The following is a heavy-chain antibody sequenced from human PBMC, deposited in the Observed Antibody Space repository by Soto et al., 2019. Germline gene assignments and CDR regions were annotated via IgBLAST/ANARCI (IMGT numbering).Heavy chain of an antibody. Sequence: SETLSLTCTVSGGALSTYYWSLIRQAPGKGLEWIGYIYYSGSTNYNPSLKSRVTISVDTSKNQFSLKVSSVTAADTAVYYCARDSTGDYYDSSGQYYYYYYGMDVWVQGTTFTVSS. D-gene: IGHD3-22*01. CDR1: GGALSTYY. V-gene: IGHV4-59*01. CDR2: IYYSGST. CDR3: ARDSTGDYYDSSGQYYYYYYGMDV. J-gene: IGHJ6*02.